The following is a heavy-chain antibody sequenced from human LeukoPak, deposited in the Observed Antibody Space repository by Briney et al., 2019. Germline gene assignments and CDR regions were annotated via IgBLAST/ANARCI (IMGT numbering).Heavy chain of an antibody. CDR1: GGSISTNSYY. D-gene: IGHD1/OR15-1a*01. CDR3: ARGHLSATRNYYLDY. Sequence: PSETLSLACTVSGGSISTNSYYWGWIRQTPGKGLEWIGSIYYTGVTYHNPPLKSRVTISLDTSKNKFSLRLSAVTAADTALYYCARGHLSATRNYYLDYWGQGTLVSASS. V-gene: IGHV4-39*07. CDR2: IYYTGVT. J-gene: IGHJ4*02.